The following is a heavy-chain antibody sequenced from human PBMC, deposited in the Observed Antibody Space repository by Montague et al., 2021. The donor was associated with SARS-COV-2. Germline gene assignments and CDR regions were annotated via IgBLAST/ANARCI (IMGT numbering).Heavy chain of an antibody. CDR1: GDSVSNNRAT. D-gene: IGHD1-1*01. V-gene: IGHV6-1*01. Sequence: CAISGDSVSNNRATWNWVTHSPSTGLELLGRTYYRSKWYNDYAVSVRGRVTINPDTSKNQFSLQLNSVTPEDTAIYYCTSGREGNYNVMDVWGQGTTVTVSS. CDR2: TYYRSKWYN. CDR3: TSGREGNYNVMDV. J-gene: IGHJ6*02.